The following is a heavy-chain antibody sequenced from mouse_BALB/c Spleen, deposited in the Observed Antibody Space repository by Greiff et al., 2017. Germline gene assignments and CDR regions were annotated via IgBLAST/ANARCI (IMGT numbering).Heavy chain of an antibody. CDR2: IYPGSGNT. D-gene: IGHD2-1*01. V-gene: IGHV1-84*02. CDR3: AGGNYYYAMDY. CDR1: GYTFTDYY. J-gene: IGHJ4*01. Sequence: LVKPGASVKISCKASGYTFTDYYINWVKQKPGQGLEWIGWIYPGSGNTKYNEKFKGKATLTVDTSSSTAYMQLSSLTSEDTAVYFCAGGNYYYAMDYWGQGTSVTVSS.